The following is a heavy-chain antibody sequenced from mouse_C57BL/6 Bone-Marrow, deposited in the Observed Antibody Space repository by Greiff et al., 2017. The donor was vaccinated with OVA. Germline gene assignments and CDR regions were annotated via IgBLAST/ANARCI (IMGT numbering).Heavy chain of an antibody. J-gene: IGHJ1*03. CDR3: TRDGHGRGWYFDV. V-gene: IGHV1-15*01. D-gene: IGHD1-2*01. CDR1: GYKFTDYE. CDR2: IDPETGGP. Sequence: QVQLQQSGAELVRPGASVTLSCKASGYKFTDYEMHWVKQTHVHGLAWIGAIDPETGGPAYNQKFKGQAILTAEKSSSTAYMELRSLTSEDSAVYYCTRDGHGRGWYFDVCGTGTTVTVSS.